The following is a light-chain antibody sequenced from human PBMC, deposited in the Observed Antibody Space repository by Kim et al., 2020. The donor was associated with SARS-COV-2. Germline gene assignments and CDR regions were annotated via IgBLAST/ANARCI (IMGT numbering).Light chain of an antibody. CDR2: YDS. CDR3: QVWDSSSDHPGVV. Sequence: GKTARITCGGNNNGSKSVHWYQQKPGQAPVLVIYYDSDRPSGIPERFSGSNSGNTATLTISRVEAGDEADYYCQVWDSSSDHPGVVFGGGTKLTVL. V-gene: IGLV3-21*04. CDR1: NNGSKS. J-gene: IGLJ2*01.